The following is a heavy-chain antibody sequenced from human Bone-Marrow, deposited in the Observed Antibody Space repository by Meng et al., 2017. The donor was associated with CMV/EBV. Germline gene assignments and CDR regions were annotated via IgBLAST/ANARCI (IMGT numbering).Heavy chain of an antibody. CDR3: ARGNSNDWAGAMNGFDM. D-gene: IGHD3-9*01. J-gene: IGHJ3*02. Sequence: ASVKVSCKASGYTFSGYYIHWVRQAPGQGLEWMGWINPNNAVTNYAQKFQGRVTMTRDTSIRTVYMELARLTSDDTAVYYCARGNSNDWAGAMNGFDMWGQGSRVTV. V-gene: IGHV1-2*02. CDR1: GYTFSGYY. CDR2: INPNNAVT.